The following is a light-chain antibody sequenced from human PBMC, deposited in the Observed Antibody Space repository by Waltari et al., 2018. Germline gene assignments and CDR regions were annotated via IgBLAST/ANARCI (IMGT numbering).Light chain of an antibody. V-gene: IGLV2-14*01. Sequence: QSALTQPASVSVSPGQSITISCTGTSRDVGGQNYVSWYQQHPGKAPKLMIYDVTKRPSGVSDRFSGSKSGNTASLTISGLQAEDEADYYCSSYTSTSTSLVFGGGTRLTVL. J-gene: IGLJ3*02. CDR3: SSYTSTSTSLV. CDR2: DVT. CDR1: SRDVGGQNY.